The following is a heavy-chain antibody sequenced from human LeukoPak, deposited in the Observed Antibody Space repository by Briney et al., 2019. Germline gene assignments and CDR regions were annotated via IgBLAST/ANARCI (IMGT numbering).Heavy chain of an antibody. CDR1: GGTFSSYA. D-gene: IGHD2-2*01. J-gene: IGHJ4*02. Sequence: SVKVSCKASGGTFSSYAISWVRQAPGQGLEWMGGIIPILGTANYAQKFQGRVTITADESTSTAYMELSSLRSEDTAVYYCAAFDCSSTSCSNYWGQGTLVTVSS. V-gene: IGHV1-69*13. CDR2: IIPILGTA. CDR3: AAFDCSSTSCSNY.